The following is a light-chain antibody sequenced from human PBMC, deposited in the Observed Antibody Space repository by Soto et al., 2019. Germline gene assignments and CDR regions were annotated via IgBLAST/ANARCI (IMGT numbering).Light chain of an antibody. CDR3: QQSYDTPQT. J-gene: IGKJ1*01. CDR1: QSIASY. CDR2: AAS. V-gene: IGKV1-39*01. Sequence: DIQMTQSPSSLSASVGDRVAITCRASQSIASYLSWYQQKPGKAPSLLIHAASSLQTGVPSRFSGSGSGTDFTLTISSLQPEDFATYYCQQSYDTPQTFGQGTKVEIK.